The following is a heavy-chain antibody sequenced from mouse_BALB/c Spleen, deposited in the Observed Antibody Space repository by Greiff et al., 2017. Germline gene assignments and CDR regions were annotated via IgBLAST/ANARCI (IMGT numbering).Heavy chain of an antibody. Sequence: EVMLVESGGGLVKPGGSLKLSCAASGFTFSSYAMSWVRQTPEKRLEWVASISSGGSTYYPDSVKGRFTISRDNARNILYLQMSSLRSEDTAMYYCARVIYYYGSSSYYFDYWGQGTTLTVSS. CDR3: ARVIYYYGSSSYYFDY. D-gene: IGHD1-1*01. CDR1: GFTFSSYA. J-gene: IGHJ2*01. V-gene: IGHV5-6-5*01. CDR2: ISSGGST.